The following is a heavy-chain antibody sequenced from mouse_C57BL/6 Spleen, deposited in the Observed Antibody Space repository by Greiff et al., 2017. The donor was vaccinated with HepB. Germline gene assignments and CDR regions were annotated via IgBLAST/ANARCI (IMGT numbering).Heavy chain of an antibody. D-gene: IGHD2-12*01. CDR1: GYAFSSSW. CDR3: ARDLRRGCAY. V-gene: IGHV1-82*01. Sequence: VQLQQSGPELVKPGASVKISCKASGYAFSSSWMNWVKQRPGKGLEWIGRIYPGDGDTNYNGKFKGKATLTADKSSSTAYMQLSSLTSEDSAVYFWARDLRRGCAYWGQGTLVTVSA. J-gene: IGHJ3*01. CDR2: IYPGDGDT.